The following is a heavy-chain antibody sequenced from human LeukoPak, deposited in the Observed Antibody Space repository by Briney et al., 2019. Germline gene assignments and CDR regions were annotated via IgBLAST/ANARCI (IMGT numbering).Heavy chain of an antibody. J-gene: IGHJ4*02. CDR3: ARDDGFSCFSY. CDR1: GFTFSDFW. Sequence: PGGSLRLSCAASGFTFSDFWINWVRRAPGKGLEWVASIVPDGSEKYYVDAVKGRFTISRDNAKNSLYLQMNNLRVEDTAIYYCARDDGFSCFSYWGQGTLVLVTS. CDR2: IVPDGSEK. V-gene: IGHV3-7*01. D-gene: IGHD5-24*01.